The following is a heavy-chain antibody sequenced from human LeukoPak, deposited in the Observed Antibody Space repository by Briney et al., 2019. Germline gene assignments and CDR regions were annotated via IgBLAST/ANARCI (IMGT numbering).Heavy chain of an antibody. D-gene: IGHD3-22*01. V-gene: IGHV4-39*01. CDR3: ARVDDSSGPFYFDY. CDR1: GGSISSTSYY. Sequence: PSETLSLTCAVSGGSISSTSYYWAWIRQPPGKGLEWIGTIYYSGSTYHNPSLKSRVTISVDTSRNQFSLKLSSVTAADTAVYYCARVDDSSGPFYFDYWGQGTLVTVSS. J-gene: IGHJ4*02. CDR2: IYYSGST.